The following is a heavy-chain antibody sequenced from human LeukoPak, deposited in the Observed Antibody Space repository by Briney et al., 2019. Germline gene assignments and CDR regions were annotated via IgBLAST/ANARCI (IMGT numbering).Heavy chain of an antibody. CDR1: GFTFGSYG. D-gene: IGHD3-22*01. V-gene: IGHV3-23*01. J-gene: IGHJ1*01. Sequence: GGSLRLSCAASGFTFGSYGMSWVREAPGKGLEWVSFITPNADRASYADSVKGRFTISRDNPRNTLYMQMNSLRDEDTAVYYCAIMRGYYDGSGYWVQWGQGTLVTVSS. CDR2: ITPNADRA. CDR3: AIMRGYYDGSGYWVQ.